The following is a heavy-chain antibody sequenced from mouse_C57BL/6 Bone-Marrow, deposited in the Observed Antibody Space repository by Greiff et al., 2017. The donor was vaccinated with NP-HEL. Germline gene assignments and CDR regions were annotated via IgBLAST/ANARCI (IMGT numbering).Heavy chain of an antibody. D-gene: IGHD1-1*01. CDR2: ILPSIGRT. CDR1: DSEVFPIAY. Sequence: VQLQQSGSELRSPGSSVKLSCKDFDSEVFPIAYMSWVRQKPGHGFEWIGGILPSIGRTIYGEKFEDKATLDADTLSNTAYLELNSLTSEDSAIYYCARRYYYGSSYPYWYFDVWGTGTTVTVSS. J-gene: IGHJ1*03. V-gene: IGHV15-2*01. CDR3: ARRYYYGSSYPYWYFDV.